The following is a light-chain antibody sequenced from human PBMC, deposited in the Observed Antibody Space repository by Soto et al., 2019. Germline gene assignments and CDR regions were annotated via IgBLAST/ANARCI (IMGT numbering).Light chain of an antibody. V-gene: IGLV2-14*01. Sequence: QSALTQPASVSASPGQSITISCTGTHSDVGGYDRVSWSQQHPGKPPKLIIFEVSYRPSGVSNRFSGSKSGNTASLTISGLQPEDDAYYYCTSFTSTNTWVFGGGTKLTVL. CDR1: HSDVGGYDR. J-gene: IGLJ3*02. CDR3: TSFTSTNTWV. CDR2: EVS.